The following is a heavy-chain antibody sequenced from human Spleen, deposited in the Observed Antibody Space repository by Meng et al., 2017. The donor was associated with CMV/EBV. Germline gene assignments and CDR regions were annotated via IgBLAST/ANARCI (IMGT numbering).Heavy chain of an antibody. Sequence: GESLKISCSGSGFTFGEYAMTWVRQAPGKGLEWVGFIRNRAYGGTAEYAASVKGRFIVSRDDSKGIAYLQMNSLETEDTAVYYCTRELSTMVRGVMGYWGQGTLVTVSS. D-gene: IGHD3-10*01. CDR3: TRELSTMVRGVMGY. J-gene: IGHJ4*02. V-gene: IGHV3-49*04. CDR1: GFTFGEYA. CDR2: IRNRAYGGTA.